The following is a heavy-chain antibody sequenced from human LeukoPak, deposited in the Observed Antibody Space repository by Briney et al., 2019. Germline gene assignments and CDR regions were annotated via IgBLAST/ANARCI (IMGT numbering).Heavy chain of an antibody. Sequence: GGSLRLSCAASGFTVSNNFMSWVRPAPGKGVDGVSVIYNDGSTYYADSVKGRFTTSRDNSKNTLYLQMNSLRAEDTAVYYCATEGPPGYYFDYWGQGTLVTVSS. CDR2: IYNDGST. J-gene: IGHJ4*02. V-gene: IGHV3-53*01. D-gene: IGHD7-27*01. CDR1: GFTVSNNF. CDR3: ATEGPPGYYFDY.